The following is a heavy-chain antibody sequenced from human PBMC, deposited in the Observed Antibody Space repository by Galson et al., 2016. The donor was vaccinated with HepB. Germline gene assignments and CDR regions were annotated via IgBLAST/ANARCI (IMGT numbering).Heavy chain of an antibody. V-gene: IGHV3-23*01. Sequence: SLRLSCAASGFTFSTYAMPWVRQAPGKGLEWVSVITDSGDDTHHADSVKGRFIMSRDNSKNTVYLQMNNLRDEDTAIYFCARGTKRFCSGSNCYPLDHWGQGTLVTVSS. J-gene: IGHJ4*02. CDR3: ARGTKRFCSGSNCYPLDH. CDR1: GFTFSTYA. CDR2: ITDSGDDT. D-gene: IGHD2-15*01.